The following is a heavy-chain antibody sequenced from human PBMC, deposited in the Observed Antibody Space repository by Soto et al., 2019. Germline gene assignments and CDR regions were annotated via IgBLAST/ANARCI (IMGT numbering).Heavy chain of an antibody. V-gene: IGHV4-31*03. J-gene: IGHJ5*02. Sequence: SETLSLTCTVSGDSISSGGYYCGGIGELPGKDLEWIGYVYYTGSTYYNPSLKSRVTISVDTSKNEFSLRVTSMTAADTAVYYCARFIRAYTDYWFDPWGQGTVVTVSS. CDR3: ARFIRAYTDYWFDP. CDR2: VYYTGST. CDR1: GDSISSGGYY. D-gene: IGHD3-10*01.